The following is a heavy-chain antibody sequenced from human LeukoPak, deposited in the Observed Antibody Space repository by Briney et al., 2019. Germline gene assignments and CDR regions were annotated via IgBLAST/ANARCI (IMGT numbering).Heavy chain of an antibody. CDR3: ARHPSGRGYCSSTSCYGGRLWVRYFQH. D-gene: IGHD2-2*01. V-gene: IGHV3-7*03. CDR2: INQDGSET. CDR1: GFTFSSYW. J-gene: IGHJ1*01. Sequence: GGSLRLSCAASGFTFSSYWMSWVRQAPGKGLEWVANINQDGSETYYVDSVKGRFTISRDNAKNSLYLQMNSLRAEDTAVYYCARHPSGRGYCSSTSCYGGRLWVRYFQHWGQGTLVTVSS.